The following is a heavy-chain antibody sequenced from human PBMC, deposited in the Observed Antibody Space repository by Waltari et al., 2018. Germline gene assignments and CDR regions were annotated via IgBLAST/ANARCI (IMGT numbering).Heavy chain of an antibody. CDR2: IYHTGDT. Sequence: QVLLQESGPGLLKPSETLSLTCTVSGYSISSGYYWAWIRQPPGKGLEWIASIYHTGDTYQNPSLKSRVTISIDTSKNFFSLKLDSVTAADTAVYFCARATVGSTTTESFDIWGQGTLVSVSS. J-gene: IGHJ3*02. CDR1: GYSISSGYY. V-gene: IGHV4-38-2*02. D-gene: IGHD1-26*01. CDR3: ARATVGSTTTESFDI.